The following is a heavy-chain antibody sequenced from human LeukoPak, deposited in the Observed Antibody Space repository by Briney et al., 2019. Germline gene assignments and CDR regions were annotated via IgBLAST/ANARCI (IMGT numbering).Heavy chain of an antibody. CDR3: AREGFGELSHFDY. Sequence: KPSEALSLTCVVYGGSFSGDYWSWIRQPPGRGLEWIGKINHSGRTNYNPSLKSRVTISVDTSENQFSLKLSFVTAADTAVYYCAREGFGELSHFDYWGQGTLVTVSS. J-gene: IGHJ4*02. CDR2: INHSGRT. V-gene: IGHV4-34*01. D-gene: IGHD3-10*01. CDR1: GGSFSGDY.